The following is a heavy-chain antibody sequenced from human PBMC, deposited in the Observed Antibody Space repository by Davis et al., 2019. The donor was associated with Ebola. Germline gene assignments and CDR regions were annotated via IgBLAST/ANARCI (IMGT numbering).Heavy chain of an antibody. CDR2: IYSGGST. Sequence: GESLKISCAASGFTVSSNYMSWVRQAPGKGLEWVSVIYSGGSTYYADSVKGRFTISRDNSKNTLYLQMNSLRAEDTAVYYCARDRGSSWYYYYYGMDVWGQGTTVTVSS. CDR3: ARDRGSSWYYYYYGMDV. J-gene: IGHJ6*02. V-gene: IGHV3-53*01. CDR1: GFTVSSNY. D-gene: IGHD6-13*01.